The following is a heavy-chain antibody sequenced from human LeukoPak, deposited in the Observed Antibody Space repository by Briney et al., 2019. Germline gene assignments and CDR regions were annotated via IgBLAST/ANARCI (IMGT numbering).Heavy chain of an antibody. J-gene: IGHJ6*03. V-gene: IGHV4-39*01. D-gene: IGHD2-15*01. CDR1: GGSISSSSYY. CDR3: ARQLLHYYYYMDV. Sequence: SETPSLTCTVSGGSISSSSYYWGWIRQPPGKGLEWIGSIYYSGSTYYNPSLKSRVTISVDTSKNQFSLKLSSVTAADTAVYYCARQLLHYYYYMDVWGKGTTVTVSS. CDR2: IYYSGST.